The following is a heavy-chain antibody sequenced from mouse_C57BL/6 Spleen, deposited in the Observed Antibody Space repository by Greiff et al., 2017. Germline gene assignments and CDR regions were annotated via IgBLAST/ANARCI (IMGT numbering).Heavy chain of an antibody. V-gene: IGHV1-54*01. Sequence: QVQLQQSGAELVRPGTSVKVSCKASGYAFTNYLIEWVKQRPGQGLEWIGVLNPGSGGTNYNEKFKGKATLTADKSSSTAYMQLSSLTSEDSAVYFCARKYYDYDYYAMDYWGQGTSVTVSS. CDR2: LNPGSGGT. J-gene: IGHJ4*01. D-gene: IGHD2-4*01. CDR3: ARKYYDYDYYAMDY. CDR1: GYAFTNYL.